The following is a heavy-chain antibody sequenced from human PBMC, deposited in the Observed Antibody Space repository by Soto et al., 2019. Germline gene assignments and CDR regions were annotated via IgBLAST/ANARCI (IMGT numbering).Heavy chain of an antibody. CDR2: ISTYNGNT. V-gene: IGHV1-18*04. CDR3: AREGAHSTGWYDYFDQ. J-gene: IGHJ4*02. D-gene: IGHD6-13*01. Sequence: QVQLVQSGGEVKKPGASVNISCKATGYTFISYSITWVRQAPGQGLEWMGWISTYNGNTKYAQSLQGRVTLTRDTSTITAFMEIRGLRSDDTAIYYCAREGAHSTGWYDYFDQWGQGTLVAVSS. CDR1: GYTFISYS.